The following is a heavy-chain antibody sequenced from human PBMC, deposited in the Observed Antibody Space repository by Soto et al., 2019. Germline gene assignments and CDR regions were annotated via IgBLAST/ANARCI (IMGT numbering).Heavy chain of an antibody. CDR2: IKPDGSAA. Sequence: GGSLRLSCAVSGFTFGSYWMNWVRLIPGKGLEWVAYIKPDGSAAYYVDSVKGRFTISRDNAKNSLYLQMNSLRVEDTSVYYCARAGYCGPGCYYYFDYRGQGTLVTVSS. D-gene: IGHD2-21*02. J-gene: IGHJ4*02. V-gene: IGHV3-7*01. CDR1: GFTFGSYW. CDR3: ARAGYCGPGCYYYFDY.